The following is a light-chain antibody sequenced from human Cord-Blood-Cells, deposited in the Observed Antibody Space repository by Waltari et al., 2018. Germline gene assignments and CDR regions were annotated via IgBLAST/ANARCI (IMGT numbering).Light chain of an antibody. J-gene: IGLJ3*02. V-gene: IGLV2-23*01. Sequence: QSALTQPASVSGSPGQSITISCTGTSSDVGSYNLVSWYQQHPGKAPKLMIYEGSTRPSGVSNHFSGSKSGNTASLTISGLQAEDEADYYCCSYAGSSTWVFGGGTKLTVL. CDR3: CSYAGSSTWV. CDR1: SSDVGSYNL. CDR2: EGS.